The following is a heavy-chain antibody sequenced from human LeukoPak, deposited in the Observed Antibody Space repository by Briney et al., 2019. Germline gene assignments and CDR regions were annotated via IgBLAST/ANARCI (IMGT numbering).Heavy chain of an antibody. Sequence: GGSLRLSCADSGFTFSNYCMTWVRQAPGKGLEWVANIKQDGSEKYYVDSVKGRFTISRDNSKNTLYLQMNSLRAEDTAVYYCAREGIVVVPAAFDYWGQGTLVTVSS. J-gene: IGHJ4*02. CDR3: AREGIVVVPAAFDY. CDR2: IKQDGSEK. V-gene: IGHV3-7*01. CDR1: GFTFSNYC. D-gene: IGHD2-2*01.